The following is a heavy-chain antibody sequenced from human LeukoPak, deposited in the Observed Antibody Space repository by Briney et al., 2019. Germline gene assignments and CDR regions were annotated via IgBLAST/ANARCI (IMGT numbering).Heavy chain of an antibody. Sequence: GESLKISCKGSGYSFTSYWISWVRQMPGKGLEWMGRIDPSDSYTNYSPSFQGHVTISADKSISTAYLQWSSLKASHTAMYYCARYDTIFGATDYWGQGTLVTVSS. CDR2: IDPSDSYT. J-gene: IGHJ4*02. V-gene: IGHV5-10-1*01. CDR1: GYSFTSYW. D-gene: IGHD3-3*01. CDR3: ARYDTIFGATDY.